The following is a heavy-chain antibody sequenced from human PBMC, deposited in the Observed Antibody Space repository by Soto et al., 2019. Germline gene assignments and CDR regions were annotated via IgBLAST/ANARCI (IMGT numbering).Heavy chain of an antibody. CDR1: GFTFSNYA. D-gene: IGHD2-2*01. J-gene: IGHJ6*02. CDR3: AKEGNAHHFYDAMDA. CDR2: LSGSGGSA. Sequence: GGSLRLSCAASGFTFSNYAIIFFRHSPWRGLEWVSGLSGSGGSAYYADSVRGRFTISRDNFKNTLYLQMKSLRVEDTAIYYCAKEGNAHHFYDAMDAWGQGTTVTVSS. V-gene: IGHV3-23*01.